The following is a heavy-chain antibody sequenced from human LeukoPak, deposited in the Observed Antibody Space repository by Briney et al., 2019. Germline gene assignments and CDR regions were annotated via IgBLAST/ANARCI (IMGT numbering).Heavy chain of an antibody. CDR1: GFTFSSYA. Sequence: GRSLRLSCAASGFTFSSYAMHWVRQAPGKGLEWVAVISYDGSNKYYADSVKGRFTISRGNSKNTLYLQMNSLRAEDTAVYYCARDLSPYSSGWYVTYYYYGMDVWGQGTTVTVSS. D-gene: IGHD6-19*01. CDR3: ARDLSPYSSGWYVTYYYYGMDV. J-gene: IGHJ6*02. CDR2: ISYDGSNK. V-gene: IGHV3-30-3*01.